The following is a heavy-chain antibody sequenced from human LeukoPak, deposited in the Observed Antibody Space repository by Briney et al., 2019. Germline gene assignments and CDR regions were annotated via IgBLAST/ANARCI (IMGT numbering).Heavy chain of an antibody. CDR3: ARGISEYSSSEGDDY. J-gene: IGHJ4*02. D-gene: IGHD6-6*01. V-gene: IGHV3-21*01. CDR1: GFTFSSYS. CDR2: ISSSSSYI. Sequence: SGGSLRLSCAASGFTFSSYSMNWVRQAPGKGPEWVSSISSSSSYIYYADSVKGRFTISRDNAKNSLYLQMNSLRAEDTAVYYCARGISEYSSSEGDDYWGQGTLVTVSS.